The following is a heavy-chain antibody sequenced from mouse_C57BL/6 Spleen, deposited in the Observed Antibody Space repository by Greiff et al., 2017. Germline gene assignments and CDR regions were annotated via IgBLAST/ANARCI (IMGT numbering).Heavy chain of an antibody. CDR1: GYTFTSYW. V-gene: IGHV1-64*01. J-gene: IGHJ2*01. CDR2: IHPNSGST. CDR3: ARNYYDCDY. D-gene: IGHD2-4*01. Sequence: QVHVKQPGAELVKPGASVKLSCKASGYTFTSYWMHWVKQRPGQGLEWIGMIHPNSGSTNYNEKFKSKATLTVDQSSSTAYMQLSSLTSEDSAVYYCARNYYDCDYWGQGTTLTVSS.